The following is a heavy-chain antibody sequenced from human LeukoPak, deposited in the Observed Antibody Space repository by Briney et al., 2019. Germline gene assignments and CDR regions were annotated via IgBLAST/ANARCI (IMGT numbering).Heavy chain of an antibody. CDR2: ISAYNGNT. V-gene: IGHV1-18*01. D-gene: IGHD4-17*01. CDR1: GYTFITHG. Sequence: ASVKVSCKASGYTFITHGLTWVRQAPGQGLEWMGWISAYNGNTIYAQTLQDRLTMTTDTSTSTAYMELRSLRSDDTAVYYCARDPYGDYRALDYWGQETLVTVSS. J-gene: IGHJ4*02. CDR3: ARDPYGDYRALDY.